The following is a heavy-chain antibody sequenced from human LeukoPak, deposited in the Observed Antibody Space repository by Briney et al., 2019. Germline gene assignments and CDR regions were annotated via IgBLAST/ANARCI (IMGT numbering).Heavy chain of an antibody. D-gene: IGHD6-13*01. V-gene: IGHV1-18*01. Sequence: ASVKVSCKASGYTFTSYGISWVRQAPGQGLEWMGWISAYNGNTNYAQKLQGRVTMTTDTSTSTANMELRSLRSDDTAVYYCARPSRRGSIAAAVDYWGQGTLVTVSS. CDR2: ISAYNGNT. J-gene: IGHJ4*02. CDR1: GYTFTSYG. CDR3: ARPSRRGSIAAAVDY.